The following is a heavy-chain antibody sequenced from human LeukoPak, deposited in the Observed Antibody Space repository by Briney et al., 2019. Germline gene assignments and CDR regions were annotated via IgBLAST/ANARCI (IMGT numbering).Heavy chain of an antibody. J-gene: IGHJ4*02. CDR3: ARQLWYGGQEDY. D-gene: IGHD3-10*01. CDR1: GGSISSSNYY. V-gene: IGHV4-39*01. Sequence: SETLSLTCTVSGGSISSSNYYWGWIRQPPGKGLEWIGSIYYSGSTYYNPSLKSRVTISVDTSKNQFSLKLSSVTAADTAVYYCARQLWYGGQEDYWGQGTLVTVSS. CDR2: IYYSGST.